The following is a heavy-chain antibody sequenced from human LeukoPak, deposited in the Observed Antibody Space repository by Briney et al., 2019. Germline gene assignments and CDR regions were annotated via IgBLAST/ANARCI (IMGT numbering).Heavy chain of an antibody. V-gene: IGHV3-7*01. D-gene: IGHD2-8*01. J-gene: IGHJ2*01. CDR1: GFTFSSYW. Sequence: GSLRLSCAASGFTFSSYWMSWVRQAPGKGLEWVANIKQDGSEKYYVDSVKGRFTISRDNAKNSLYLQMNSLRAEDTAVYYCARGLGDIVLMVYAYRQWYFDLWGRGTLVTVSS. CDR2: IKQDGSEK. CDR3: ARGLGDIVLMVYAYRQWYFDL.